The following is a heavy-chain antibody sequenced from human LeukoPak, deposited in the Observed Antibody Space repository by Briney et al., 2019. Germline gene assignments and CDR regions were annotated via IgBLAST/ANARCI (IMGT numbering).Heavy chain of an antibody. D-gene: IGHD3-9*01. V-gene: IGHV1-2*02. CDR1: GYTFTGYY. CDR3: ARDVRNYDILTGYYKVEYFQH. Sequence: ASVKVSCKASGYTFTGYYMHWVRQAPGQGLEWMGWINPNSGGTNYAQKFQGRVNMTRDTSISTAYMELSRLRSDDTAVYYCARDVRNYDILTGYYKVEYFQHWGQGTLVTVSS. J-gene: IGHJ1*01. CDR2: INPNSGGT.